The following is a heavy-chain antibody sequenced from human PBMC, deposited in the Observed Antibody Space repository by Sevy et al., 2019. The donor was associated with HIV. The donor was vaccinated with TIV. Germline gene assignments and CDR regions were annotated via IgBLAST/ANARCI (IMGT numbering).Heavy chain of an antibody. V-gene: IGHV3-72*01. CDR3: ATHGGIAAAGRVFDY. CDR1: GFTFSDHY. D-gene: IGHD6-13*01. Sequence: GGSLRLSCAASGFTFSDHYMEWVRQAPGKGLEWVGRTRNKADSYTTEYAASVKGRFTISRDDSKNSLYLQMNSLKTGETAVYYCATHGGIAAAGRVFDYWGQGSLVTVSS. J-gene: IGHJ4*02. CDR2: TRNKADSYTT.